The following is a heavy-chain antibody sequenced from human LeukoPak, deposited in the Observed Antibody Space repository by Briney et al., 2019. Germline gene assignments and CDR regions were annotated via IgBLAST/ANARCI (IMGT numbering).Heavy chain of an antibody. CDR2: IWYDGSNK. CDR3: ARDFRSANYYYDSSGYLDAFDI. V-gene: IGHV3-33*08. Sequence: GGSLRLSCAASGFTFSSYSMNWVRQAPGKGLEWVAVIWYDGSNKYYADSVKGRFTISRDNSKNTLYLQMNSLRAEDTAVYYCARDFRSANYYYDSSGYLDAFDIWGQGTMVTVSS. J-gene: IGHJ3*02. D-gene: IGHD3-22*01. CDR1: GFTFSSYS.